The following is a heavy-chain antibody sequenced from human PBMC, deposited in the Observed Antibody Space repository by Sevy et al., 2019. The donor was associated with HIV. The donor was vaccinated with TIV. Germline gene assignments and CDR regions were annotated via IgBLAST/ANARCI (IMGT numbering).Heavy chain of an antibody. D-gene: IGHD3-10*01. CDR2: ISYDEAHK. V-gene: IGHV3-30*18. CDR1: GFTFRTSG. J-gene: IGHJ4*02. CDR3: AKDYSAGITMVRGAYRARGDYFDY. Sequence: GGSLRLSCVTSGFTFRTSGMHWVRQSPGKGLEWVAVISYDEAHKNYADSVKGRFSISKDNSKNTLYLQMSSLRTEETAVYYWAKDYSAGITMVRGAYRARGDYFDYWGQGTQVTVSS.